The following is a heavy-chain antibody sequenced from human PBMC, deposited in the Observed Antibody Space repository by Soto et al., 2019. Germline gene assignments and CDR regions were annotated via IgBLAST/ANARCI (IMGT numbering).Heavy chain of an antibody. D-gene: IGHD3-22*01. V-gene: IGHV1-69*12. CDR2: IIPIFGTA. J-gene: IGHJ4*02. CDR1: GGTFSSYA. Sequence: QVQLVQSGAEVKKPGSSVKVSCKASGGTFSSYAISWVRQAPGQGLEWMGGIIPIFGTADYAQKFQGRVTITAXXXTXTGNMELSSLRSEDTAVYYCASHYDSSGYYYRGLDYWGQGTLVTVSS. CDR3: ASHYDSSGYYYRGLDY.